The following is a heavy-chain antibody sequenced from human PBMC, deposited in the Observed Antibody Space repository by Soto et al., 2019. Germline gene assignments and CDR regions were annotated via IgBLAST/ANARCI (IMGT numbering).Heavy chain of an antibody. Sequence: QVQLVQSGAEVKKPGSSVKVSCKASGGTFSRYAISWVRQAPGQGLEWMGGIIPIFGTTNYAQKFQGRVTITADKSTSTAYMELSSLRSEDTAVYYCAGRAGARDGGNSEDWYFDLWGRGTPVTVSS. CDR3: AGRAGARDGGNSEDWYFDL. CDR2: IIPIFGTT. J-gene: IGHJ2*01. CDR1: GGTFSRYA. D-gene: IGHD2-21*02. V-gene: IGHV1-69*06.